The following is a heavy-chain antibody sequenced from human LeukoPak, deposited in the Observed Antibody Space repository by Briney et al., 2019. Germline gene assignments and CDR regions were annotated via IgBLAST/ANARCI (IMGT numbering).Heavy chain of an antibody. Sequence: PGGSLRLSCVASGFTFSSYEMNWVRQAPGKGLEWLSYIGSSDSTTHYADSVKGRFTISRDNAKNSLYLQMNSLRAEDTAVYYCARDLGAAAGTKDFDYWGQGTLVTVSS. CDR2: IGSSDSTT. CDR3: ARDLGAAAGTKDFDY. J-gene: IGHJ4*02. V-gene: IGHV3-48*03. CDR1: GFTFSSYE. D-gene: IGHD6-13*01.